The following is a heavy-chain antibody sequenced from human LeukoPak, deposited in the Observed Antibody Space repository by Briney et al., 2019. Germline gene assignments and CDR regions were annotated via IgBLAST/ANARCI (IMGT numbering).Heavy chain of an antibody. J-gene: IGHJ4*02. D-gene: IGHD6-13*01. Sequence: PSETLSLTCTVSGGSISSGDYYWSWIRQPPGKGLEWIGYIYYSGSTYYNPSLKSRVTISVDTSKNQFSLKLSSVTAADTAVYYCARQTQGIAAAATFDYWGQGTLVTVSS. CDR1: GGSISSGDYY. V-gene: IGHV4-30-4*08. CDR2: IYYSGST. CDR3: ARQTQGIAAAATFDY.